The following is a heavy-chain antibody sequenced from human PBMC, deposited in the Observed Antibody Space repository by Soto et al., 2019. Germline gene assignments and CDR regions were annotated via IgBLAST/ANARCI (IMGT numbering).Heavy chain of an antibody. J-gene: IGHJ3*01. Sequence: QVQLVESGGGVVQPGRSLRLSCAASGFTLSSYGMHWVRQAPGKGLEWVAVISYDGSNKYYADSVKDRFTISRDNSKKTMYLQMNRLRAEATAVYYCANIPYSWNGGDAFDFWGQGTVVTVSS. CDR1: GFTLSSYG. V-gene: IGHV3-30*18. CDR3: ANIPYSWNGGDAFDF. CDR2: ISYDGSNK. D-gene: IGHD1-1*01.